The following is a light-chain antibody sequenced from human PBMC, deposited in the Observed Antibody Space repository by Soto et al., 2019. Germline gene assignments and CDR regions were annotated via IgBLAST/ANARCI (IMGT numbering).Light chain of an antibody. Sequence: QSALTQPASVSGSPGQSITISCTGSSSDVGGYNYVSWYQQHPGKAPKLMIYEVSNRPSGVSNRFSGSKSGNTASLTISGLQAENEADYYCSSYTGSSTSNYVFETGTKVTVL. J-gene: IGLJ1*01. CDR2: EVS. V-gene: IGLV2-14*01. CDR3: SSYTGSSTSNYV. CDR1: SSDVGGYNY.